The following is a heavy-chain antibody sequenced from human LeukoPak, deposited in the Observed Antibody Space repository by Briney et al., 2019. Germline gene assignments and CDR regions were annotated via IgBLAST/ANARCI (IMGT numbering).Heavy chain of an antibody. CDR2: ISYDGSNK. V-gene: IGHV3-30*18. D-gene: IGHD6-19*01. CDR3: AKGGQWLVSDWFDP. CDR1: GFTFSSYG. Sequence: PGGSLRLSCAASGFTFSSYGMHWVRQAPGKGLEWVAVISYDGSNKYYADSVKGRFTISRDNSKNTLYLQMNSLRAEDTAVYYCAKGGQWLVSDWFDPWGQGTLVTVSS. J-gene: IGHJ5*02.